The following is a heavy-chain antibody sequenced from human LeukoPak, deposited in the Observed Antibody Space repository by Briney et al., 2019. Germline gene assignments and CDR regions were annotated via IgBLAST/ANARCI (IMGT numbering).Heavy chain of an antibody. CDR2: INHSGST. CDR3: ARALLDIVVVPAAQGGPHYFDY. J-gene: IGHJ4*02. D-gene: IGHD2-2*01. CDR1: GGSFSGYY. Sequence: PSETLSLTCAVYGGSFSGYYWSWIRQPPGKGLEWIGEINHSGSTNYNPSLKSRVTISVDTSKNQFSLKLSSVTAADTAVYYCARALLDIVVVPAAQGGPHYFDYWGQGTLVTVSS. V-gene: IGHV4-34*01.